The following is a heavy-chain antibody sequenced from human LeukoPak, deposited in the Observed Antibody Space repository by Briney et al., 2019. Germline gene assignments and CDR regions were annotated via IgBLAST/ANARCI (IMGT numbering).Heavy chain of an antibody. Sequence: ASVKVSCKASGYTFTGYYMDWVRQAPGQGLEWMGWINPNSGGTNYAQRFQGRVTMTRDTSISTAYMELSRLRSDDTAVYYCARDYGGPTAFDIWGQGTMVTVSS. J-gene: IGHJ3*02. CDR1: GYTFTGYY. CDR2: INPNSGGT. V-gene: IGHV1-2*02. D-gene: IGHD4-23*01. CDR3: ARDYGGPTAFDI.